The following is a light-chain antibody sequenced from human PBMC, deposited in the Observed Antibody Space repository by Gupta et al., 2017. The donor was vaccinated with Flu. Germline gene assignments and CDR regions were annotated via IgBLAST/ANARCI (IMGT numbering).Light chain of an antibody. J-gene: IGKJ4*01. V-gene: IGKV3-11*01. CDR2: DTS. CDR1: QTIRHF. CDR3: QLSSA. Sequence: ALTQSPATLSLSPGERATLSCRASQTIRHFLAWYQQKPGQAPRLLIYDTSNRATGIPARFSGSGSGTDFIRTISSLEPDDFAGYYGQLSSAFGGGTKVEIK.